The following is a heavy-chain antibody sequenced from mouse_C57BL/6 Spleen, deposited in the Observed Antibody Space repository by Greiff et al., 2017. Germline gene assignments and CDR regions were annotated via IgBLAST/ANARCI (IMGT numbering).Heavy chain of an antibody. CDR1: GFTFSSYG. V-gene: IGHV5-6*02. CDR2: ISSGGSYT. J-gene: IGHJ1*03. CDR3: ARRRANWDVEYFDV. D-gene: IGHD4-1*01. Sequence: DVMLVESGGDLVKPGGSLKLSCAASGFTFSSYGMSWVRQTPDKRLEWVATISSGGSYTYYPDSVKGRFTISRDNAKNTLYLQMSSLKSEDTAMYYCARRRANWDVEYFDVWGTGTTLTVSS.